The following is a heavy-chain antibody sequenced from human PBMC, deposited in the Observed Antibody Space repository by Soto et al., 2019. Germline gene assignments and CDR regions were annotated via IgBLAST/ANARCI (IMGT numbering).Heavy chain of an antibody. J-gene: IGHJ6*01. Sequence: QVQLVESGGGVVQPGRSLRLSCAASGFTFSSYGMHWVRQAPGKGLEWVAVISYDGSNKYYADSVKGRFTISRDNSKNTLYLQMNSLRAEDTAVYYCAKEAVVPAAIPYYDFWSGYSPYYYYGMDVW. D-gene: IGHD3-3*01. CDR3: AKEAVVPAAIPYYDFWSGYSPYYYYGMDV. CDR1: GFTFSSYG. CDR2: ISYDGSNK. V-gene: IGHV3-30*18.